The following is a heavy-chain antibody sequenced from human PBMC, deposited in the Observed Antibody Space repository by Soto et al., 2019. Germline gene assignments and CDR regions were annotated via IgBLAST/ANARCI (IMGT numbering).Heavy chain of an antibody. CDR2: ISWNSGSI. Sequence: EVQLVESGGGLIQPGRSLRLSCAASGFTFDDYAMHWVRQAPGKGLEWVSAISWNSGSIGYADSVKGRFTISRDNAKNSLYLQMNRLRAEDTALYYCAKAGYSSSWSIYYYYYMAVWGKGTTVTVSS. J-gene: IGHJ6*03. D-gene: IGHD6-13*01. CDR1: GFTFDDYA. CDR3: AKAGYSSSWSIYYYYYMAV. V-gene: IGHV3-9*01.